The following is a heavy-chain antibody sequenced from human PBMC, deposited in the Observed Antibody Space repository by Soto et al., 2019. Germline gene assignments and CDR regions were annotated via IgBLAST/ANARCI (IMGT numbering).Heavy chain of an antibody. CDR3: AHAVAPRVLDY. CDR1: GFSLSTDGVA. J-gene: IGHJ4*02. CDR2: IYWDDVL. D-gene: IGHD2-21*01. Sequence: QITLRESGPTLVKPTQTLTLTCTFSGFSLSTDGVAVGWIRQPPGKALEWLALIYWDDVLRYSPSLQSRLTITKDTSKNQVVLTMTDMDPVDTATYYCAHAVAPRVLDYWGQGTLVTVSS. V-gene: IGHV2-5*02.